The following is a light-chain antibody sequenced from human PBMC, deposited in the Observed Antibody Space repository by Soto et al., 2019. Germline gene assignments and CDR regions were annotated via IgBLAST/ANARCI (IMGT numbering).Light chain of an antibody. CDR2: GAS. Sequence: EIVMTQSPATLSVSPGERATLSCGASQSVRSNLAWYQQKPGQSPRLLIYGASTRATGIPARFSGGGSGTQFTLTISSLQSEDFAVYYCQQYNNWPPAWTFGQGTRWIS. CDR3: QQYNNWPPAWT. V-gene: IGKV3-15*01. J-gene: IGKJ1*01. CDR1: QSVRSN.